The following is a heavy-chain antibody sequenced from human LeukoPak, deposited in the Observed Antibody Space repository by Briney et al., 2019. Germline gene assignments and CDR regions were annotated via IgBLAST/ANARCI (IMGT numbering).Heavy chain of an antibody. CDR2: ITDDGRS. Sequence: GGSLRLSCAASGFAFSKYAMHWVRQAPGKGLEWVTIITDDGRSNYADSVEGRFTISRDNSKNTLDLQMSSLRAEDTAVYYCASTSGYDFWDMGYWGQGTLVTVSS. J-gene: IGHJ4*02. D-gene: IGHD5-12*01. V-gene: IGHV3-30*04. CDR1: GFAFSKYA. CDR3: ASTSGYDFWDMGY.